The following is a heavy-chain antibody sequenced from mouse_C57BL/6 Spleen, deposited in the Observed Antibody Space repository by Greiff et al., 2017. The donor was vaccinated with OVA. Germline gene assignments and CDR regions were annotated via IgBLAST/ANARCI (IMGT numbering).Heavy chain of an antibody. V-gene: IGHV1-52*01. CDR1: GYTFTSYW. Sequence: QVHVKQPGAELVRPGSSVKLSCKASGYTFTSYWMHWVKQRPIQGLEWIGNIDPSDSETHYNQKFKDKATLTVDKSSSTAYMQLSSLTSEDSAVYYCARATTVVSPPYYFDYWGQGTTLTVSS. CDR2: IDPSDSET. D-gene: IGHD1-1*01. J-gene: IGHJ2*01. CDR3: ARATTVVSPPYYFDY.